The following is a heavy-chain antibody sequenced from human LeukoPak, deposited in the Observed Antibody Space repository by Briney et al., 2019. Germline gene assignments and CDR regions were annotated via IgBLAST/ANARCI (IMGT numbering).Heavy chain of an antibody. J-gene: IGHJ1*01. CDR1: GFTFTNYW. CDR2: INKDGSEK. V-gene: IGHV3-7*01. D-gene: IGHD3-10*01. Sequence: GGSLRLSCRASGFTFTNYWMNWVRQAPGKGLEWVANINKDGSEKNYVDSMKGRFTISRDNAKNSLYLQMNGLRAEDAAMYYCVKPYYYSSGSLNWGQGTLVTVSS. CDR3: VKPYYYSSGSLN.